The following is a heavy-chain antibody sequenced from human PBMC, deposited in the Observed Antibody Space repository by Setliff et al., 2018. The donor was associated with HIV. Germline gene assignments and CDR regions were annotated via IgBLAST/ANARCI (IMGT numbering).Heavy chain of an antibody. CDR3: ARARTGWYNFDY. V-gene: IGHV3-30*03. J-gene: IGHJ4*02. CDR2: ISYDGRNR. D-gene: IGHD6-19*01. CDR1: GSIFSDFG. Sequence: GGSLRLSCAASGSIFSDFGMHWVRQAPGTGLEWVALISYDGRNRYYTGSVRGRFTISRDKVKNSLYLQMNSLRVEDTAVYYCARARTGWYNFDYWGQGTPVTVSS.